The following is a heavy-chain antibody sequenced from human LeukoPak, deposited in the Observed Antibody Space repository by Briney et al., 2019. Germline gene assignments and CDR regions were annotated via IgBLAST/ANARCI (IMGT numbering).Heavy chain of an antibody. V-gene: IGHV1-24*01. CDR3: ASLTRGYSGHAHNWSDP. Sequence: GASVKVSCKVSGYTLTELSMHWVRQAPGKGLEWMGGFDPEDGETIYAQKFQGRVTMTEDTSTDTAYMELSSLRSEDTAVYYCASLTRGYSGHAHNWSDPWGQGTLVTVSS. D-gene: IGHD5-12*01. CDR1: GYTLTELS. J-gene: IGHJ5*02. CDR2: FDPEDGET.